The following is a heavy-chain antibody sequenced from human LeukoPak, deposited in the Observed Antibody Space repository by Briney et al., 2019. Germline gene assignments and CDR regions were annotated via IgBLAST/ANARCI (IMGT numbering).Heavy chain of an antibody. D-gene: IGHD4-17*01. V-gene: IGHV3-53*01. CDR1: GFTVSSNR. CDR3: ARIDYGDDY. CDR2: IYSDGRT. J-gene: IGHJ4*02. Sequence: PGGSLRLSCAASGFTVSSNRMSWVRQAPGKGLEWVSVIYSDGRTFFADSVKGRFSISRDNSENTLYLRMNNLRAEDTAVYYCARIDYGDDYWGQGTLVAVSS.